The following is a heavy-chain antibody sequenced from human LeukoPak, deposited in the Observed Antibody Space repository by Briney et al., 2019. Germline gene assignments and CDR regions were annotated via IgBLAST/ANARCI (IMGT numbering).Heavy chain of an antibody. D-gene: IGHD2-15*01. Sequence: GASVKVSCKASGYTFTSYGISWVRQAPGQGLEWMGWISAYNGNTNYAQKLQGRVTMTTDTSTSTAYMELRSLRSDDTAVYYCARALRYCSGGSCYTYHYMDVWGKGTTVTISS. J-gene: IGHJ6*03. CDR3: ARALRYCSGGSCYTYHYMDV. CDR2: ISAYNGNT. V-gene: IGHV1-18*01. CDR1: GYTFTSYG.